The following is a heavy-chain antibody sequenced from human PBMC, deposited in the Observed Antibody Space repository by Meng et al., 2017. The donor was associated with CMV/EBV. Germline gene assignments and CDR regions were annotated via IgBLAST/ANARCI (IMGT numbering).Heavy chain of an antibody. J-gene: IGHJ3*02. CDR2: ISAYNGNT. D-gene: IGHD2-2*01. Sequence: ASVTVSCKASGYTFTSYGISWVRQAPGQGLEWMGWISAYNGNTNYAQKLQGRVTMTTDTSTSTAYMELRSLRSDDTAVYYCARDCSSTSCYSEDAFDIWGQGTMVTVSS. CDR1: GYTFTSYG. V-gene: IGHV1-18*01. CDR3: ARDCSSTSCYSEDAFDI.